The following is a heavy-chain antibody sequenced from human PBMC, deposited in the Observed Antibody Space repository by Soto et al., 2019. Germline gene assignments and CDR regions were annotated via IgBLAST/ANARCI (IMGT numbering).Heavy chain of an antibody. CDR2: INHSGST. V-gene: IGHV4-34*01. D-gene: IGHD5-12*01. Sequence: QVQLQQWGAGLLKPSETLSLTCAVYGGSFSGYYWSWIRQPPGKGLEWIGEINHSGSTNYNPSLKSRVTISIDTSKNQFSLKLSSVTAADTAVYYCARGGLVATILFVGFDYWGQGTLVTVSS. J-gene: IGHJ4*02. CDR3: ARGGLVATILFVGFDY. CDR1: GGSFSGYY.